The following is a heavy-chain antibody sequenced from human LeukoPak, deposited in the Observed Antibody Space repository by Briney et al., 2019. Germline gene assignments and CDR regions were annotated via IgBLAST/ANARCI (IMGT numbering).Heavy chain of an antibody. V-gene: IGHV3-48*03. CDR2: ISSSGSKI. J-gene: IGHJ4*02. D-gene: IGHD6-13*01. Sequence: GGSLRLSCAASGFTFSSYEMNWVRQAPGKGLEWVSYISSSGSKIYYADSVKGRFTISRDNAKNSLYLQMDRLRTEDTAVYYCARDLKTNSSSSWWGQETLVTVSS. CDR1: GFTFSSYE. CDR3: ARDLKTNSSSSW.